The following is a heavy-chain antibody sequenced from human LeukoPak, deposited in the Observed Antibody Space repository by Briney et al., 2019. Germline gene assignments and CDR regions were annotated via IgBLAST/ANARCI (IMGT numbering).Heavy chain of an antibody. CDR1: GYRFTSYW. Sequence: PGESLKISCKGSGYRFTSYWIGWVRQMPGKGLEWMGIIYPGDSDTRYSPSFQGQVTISADKSISTAYLQWSSLKASDTAMYYCARTPELGDENWYFDLWGRGTLVTVSS. V-gene: IGHV5-51*03. D-gene: IGHD7-27*01. CDR2: IYPGDSDT. J-gene: IGHJ2*01. CDR3: ARTPELGDENWYFDL.